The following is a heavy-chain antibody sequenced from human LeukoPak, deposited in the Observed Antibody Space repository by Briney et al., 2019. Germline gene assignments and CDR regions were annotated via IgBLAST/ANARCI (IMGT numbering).Heavy chain of an antibody. J-gene: IGHJ4*02. Sequence: GGSLRLSCAASGFTFSSYEMNWVRQAPGKGLEWVSVIYSGGSTYYADSVKGRFTISRDNSKNTLYLQMNSLRAEDTAVYYCARGSRHGVTSFDYWGQGTLVTVSS. D-gene: IGHD2-21*02. CDR1: GFTFSSYE. CDR2: IYSGGST. V-gene: IGHV3-53*01. CDR3: ARGSRHGVTSFDY.